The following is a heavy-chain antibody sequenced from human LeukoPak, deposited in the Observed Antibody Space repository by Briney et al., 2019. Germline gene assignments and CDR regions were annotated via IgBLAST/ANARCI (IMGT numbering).Heavy chain of an antibody. V-gene: IGHV1-24*01. CDR2: FDPEDGET. CDR1: GYTFPGHH. D-gene: IGHD6-19*01. J-gene: IGHJ4*02. Sequence: ASVKVSCKASGYTFPGHHIHWVRQAPGKGLEWMGGFDPEDGETICAQKFQGRVTMTEDTSTDTAYMELSSLRSEDTAVYYCATEVRLDDSFDYWGQGTLVTVSS. CDR3: ATEVRLDDSFDY.